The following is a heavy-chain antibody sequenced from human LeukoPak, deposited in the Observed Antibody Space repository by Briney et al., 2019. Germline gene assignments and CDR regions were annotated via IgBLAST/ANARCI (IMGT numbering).Heavy chain of an antibody. CDR1: GFTFSRYS. V-gene: IGHV3-48*01. D-gene: IGHD2-21*02. CDR3: ARDALGAYCGGDCDPS. Sequence: GGSLRLSCAASGFTFSRYSMNWVRQAPGKGLEWISYISSSSSTIYYADSVKGRFTISRDDAKNSLSLQMNSLRAEDTAVYYCARDALGAYCGGDCDPSWGQGTLVTVSS. CDR2: ISSSSSTI. J-gene: IGHJ5*02.